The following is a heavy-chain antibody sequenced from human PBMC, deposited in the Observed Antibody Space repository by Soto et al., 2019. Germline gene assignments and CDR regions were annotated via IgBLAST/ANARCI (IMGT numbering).Heavy chain of an antibody. CDR1: GFTFSSYA. V-gene: IGHV3-30-3*01. J-gene: IGHJ4*02. CDR3: ASFDYYDSSGYDY. Sequence: PGGSLRLSCAASGFTFSSYAMHWVRQAPGKGLEWVAVISYDGSNKYYADSVKGRFTISRDNSKNTLYLQMNSLRAEDTAVYYCASFDYYDSSGYDYWGQGTLVTVSS. CDR2: ISYDGSNK. D-gene: IGHD3-22*01.